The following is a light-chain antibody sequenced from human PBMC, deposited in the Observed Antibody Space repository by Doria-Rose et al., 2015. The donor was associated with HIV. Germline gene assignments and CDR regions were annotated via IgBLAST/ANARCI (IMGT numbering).Light chain of an antibody. V-gene: IGKV3-20*01. J-gene: IGKJ1*01. CDR2: DGS. CDR3: HQYGASWT. CDR1: QSFSSTY. Sequence: LTQSLGTLSLSPGERATLSRRASQSFSSTYLAWYQQKPGQAPSLLIYDGSTRATGIPDRFSASGSWTDFTLTINRLEPEDFALYYCHQYGASWTFGQGTKVEI.